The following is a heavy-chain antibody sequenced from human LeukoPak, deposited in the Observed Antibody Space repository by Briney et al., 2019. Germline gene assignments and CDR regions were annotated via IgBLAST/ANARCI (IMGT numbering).Heavy chain of an antibody. CDR1: GFTFSDYY. CDR2: ISGSGGST. D-gene: IGHD6-19*01. J-gene: IGHJ4*02. CDR3: AKDRQFQWLTPFDY. Sequence: GGSLRPSCAASGFTFSDYYMSWVRQAPGKGLEWVSAISGSGGSTYYADSVKGRFTISRDNSKNTLYLQMNSLRAEDTAVYYCAKDRQFQWLTPFDYWGQGTLVTVSS. V-gene: IGHV3-23*01.